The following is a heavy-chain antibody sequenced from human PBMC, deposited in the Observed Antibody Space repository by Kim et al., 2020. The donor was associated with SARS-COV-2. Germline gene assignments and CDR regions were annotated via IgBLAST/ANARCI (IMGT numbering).Heavy chain of an antibody. CDR3: TREISEYSSGWPDY. Sequence: GGSLRLSCTTSGFTFGDYAMSWFRQAPGKGLEWVGFIRSKAYGGTTEYAASVKGRFTISRDDSKGIAYLQMNSLKIEDTAVYYCTREISEYSSGWPDYWGQGTLVTVSS. CDR2: IRSKAYGGTT. J-gene: IGHJ4*02. CDR1: GFTFGDYA. D-gene: IGHD6-19*01. V-gene: IGHV3-49*03.